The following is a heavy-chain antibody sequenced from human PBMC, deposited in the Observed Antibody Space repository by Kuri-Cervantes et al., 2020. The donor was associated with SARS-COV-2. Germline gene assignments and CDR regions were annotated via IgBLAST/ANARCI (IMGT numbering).Heavy chain of an antibody. CDR2: MYSSGTT. CDR3: ARSAVSGNLYNYGLGV. D-gene: IGHD6-19*01. CDR1: GGSISSYY. V-gene: IGHV4-59*04. J-gene: IGHJ6*02. Sequence: SETLSLTCTVSGGSISSYYWSWIRQPAGKGLEWIGFMYSSGTTYYNPSLRSRITIFVDTPRRQFSLKLRSVTAADAAVYYCARSAVSGNLYNYGLGVWGQGTSVTVSS.